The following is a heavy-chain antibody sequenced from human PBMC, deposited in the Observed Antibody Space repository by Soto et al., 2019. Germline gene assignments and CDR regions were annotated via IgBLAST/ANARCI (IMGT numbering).Heavy chain of an antibody. D-gene: IGHD5-12*01. Sequence: QVQLQESGPGLVKPSQTLSLTCTVSGGSISSGGHYWSWIRQHPGKGLEWIGYMYYAGSGYYNPSLQSRVTISIDTSKNQFSLERSSVTAADTAVYYCAREVAATTHFDSWGQGTLVTVSS. J-gene: IGHJ4*02. V-gene: IGHV4-31*03. CDR2: MYYAGSG. CDR1: GGSISSGGHY. CDR3: AREVAATTHFDS.